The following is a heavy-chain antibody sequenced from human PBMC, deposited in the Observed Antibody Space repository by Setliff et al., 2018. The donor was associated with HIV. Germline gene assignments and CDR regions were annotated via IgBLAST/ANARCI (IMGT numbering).Heavy chain of an antibody. CDR1: GFTFSSYA. D-gene: IGHD3-16*01. J-gene: IGHJ6*03. V-gene: IGHV3-23*01. CDR3: ARTVEHLIRGWGFNYYYYRDV. Sequence: GSLRLSCAASGFTFSSYAMSWVRQAPGKGLEWVSAISGSSGSTYYADSVKGRFTISRDNSKNTLYVQMNSLRAEDTAIYYCARTVEHLIRGWGFNYYYYRDVWGRGTTVTVS. CDR2: ISGSSGST.